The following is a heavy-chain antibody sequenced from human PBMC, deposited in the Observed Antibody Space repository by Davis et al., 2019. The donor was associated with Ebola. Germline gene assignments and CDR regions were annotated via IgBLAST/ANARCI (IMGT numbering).Heavy chain of an antibody. CDR1: GFTFSSYD. V-gene: IGHV3-30*03. Sequence: GGSLRLSCAASGFTFSSYDMHWVRQAPGKGLEWVAVISYDGSNKYYADSVKGRFTISRDNSKNTLYLQMSSLRAEDTAVYYCARDLPGGDWYFDLWGRGTLVTVSS. J-gene: IGHJ2*01. CDR2: ISYDGSNK. CDR3: ARDLPGGDWYFDL. D-gene: IGHD1-14*01.